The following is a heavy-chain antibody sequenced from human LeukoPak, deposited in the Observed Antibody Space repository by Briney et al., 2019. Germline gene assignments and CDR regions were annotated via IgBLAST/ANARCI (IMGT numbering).Heavy chain of an antibody. CDR3: ARERRTAAAGTKKCYFDY. J-gene: IGHJ4*02. V-gene: IGHV4-39*07. Sequence: SETLSLTCTVSGGSISSSSYYWGWIRQPPGKGLEWIGSIYYSGSTNYNPSLKSRVTISVDTSKNQFSLKLSSVTAADTAVYYCARERRTAAAGTKKCYFDYWGQGTLVTVSS. CDR1: GGSISSSSYY. D-gene: IGHD6-13*01. CDR2: IYYSGST.